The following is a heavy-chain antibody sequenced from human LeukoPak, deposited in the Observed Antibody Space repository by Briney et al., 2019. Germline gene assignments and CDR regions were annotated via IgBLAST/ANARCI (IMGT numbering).Heavy chain of an antibody. CDR1: GGTFSSYA. V-gene: IGHV1-69*05. CDR2: IIPIFGTA. J-gene: IGHJ4*02. D-gene: IGHD2-8*02. Sequence: GSSVKVSRKASGGTFSSYAISWVRQAPGQGLEWMGRIIPIFGTANYAQKFQGRVTITTDESTSTAYMELSSLRSEDTAVYYCARDTGPGNFDYWGQGTLVTVSS. CDR3: ARDTGPGNFDY.